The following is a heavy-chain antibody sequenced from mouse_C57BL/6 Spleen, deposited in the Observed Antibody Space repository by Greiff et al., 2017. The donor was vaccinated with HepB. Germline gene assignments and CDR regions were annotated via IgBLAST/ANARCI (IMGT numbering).Heavy chain of an antibody. CDR1: GFSFNTYA. Sequence: EVQLVESGGGLVQPKGSLKLSCAASGFSFNTYAMNWVRQAPGKGLEWVARIRGKSNNYATYYADSVKDRFTISRDDSESMLYLQMNNLKTEDTAMYYCVRHRTGTFDYWGQGTTLTVSS. D-gene: IGHD4-1*01. V-gene: IGHV10-1*01. CDR3: VRHRTGTFDY. J-gene: IGHJ2*01. CDR2: IRGKSNNYAT.